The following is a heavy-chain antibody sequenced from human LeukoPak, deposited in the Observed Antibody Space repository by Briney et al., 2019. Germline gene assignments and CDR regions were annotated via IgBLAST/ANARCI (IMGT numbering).Heavy chain of an antibody. D-gene: IGHD3-22*01. CDR3: ASTGPDISGHYQAY. CDR1: SGSIVGYF. Sequence: SETLSLTCAVSSGSIVGYFWSWIRQLPGKGLEWIGYVYYGGNTDYNHSLGGRATITVDTSKNQFSLKLTSVTAADTAVYYCASTGPDISGHYQAYWGQGTLVIVSS. J-gene: IGHJ4*02. CDR2: VYYGGNT. V-gene: IGHV4-59*01.